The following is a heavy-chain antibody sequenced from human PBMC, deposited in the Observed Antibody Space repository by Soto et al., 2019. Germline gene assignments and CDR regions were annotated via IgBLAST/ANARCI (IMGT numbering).Heavy chain of an antibody. CDR3: ARVSEDLTSNFAY. V-gene: IGHV3-21*01. Sequence: EVQLVESGGGLVRPGGSLRLSCAASGFTFSRYSMNWVRQAPGKGLEWVLSISSTTNYIYYADSMKSRFTVSRGNAKNLMYLDMNSLSAEDTAVYYCARVSEDLTSNFAYWGQGTLGTVAA. CDR2: ISSTTNYI. CDR1: GFTFSRYS. J-gene: IGHJ4*02.